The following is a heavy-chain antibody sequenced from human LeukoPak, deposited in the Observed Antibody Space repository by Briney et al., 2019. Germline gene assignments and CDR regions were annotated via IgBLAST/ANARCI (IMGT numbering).Heavy chain of an antibody. CDR3: AYNRNFALDN. CDR1: GASIDSHSW. J-gene: IGHJ4*02. CDR2: IYHSGGA. Sequence: SETLSLTCAVSGASIDSHSWWSWVRQPPGKGLEWIGEIYHSGGANYKPSLKSRLTMSVDTSKNHFSLKLTSVTAADTAVYYCAYNRNFALDNWGQGTLITVSS. V-gene: IGHV4/OR15-8*01. D-gene: IGHD1-14*01.